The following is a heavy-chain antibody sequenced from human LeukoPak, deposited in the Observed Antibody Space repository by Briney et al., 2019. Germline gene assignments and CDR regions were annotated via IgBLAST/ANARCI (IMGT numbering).Heavy chain of an antibody. V-gene: IGHV4-34*01. D-gene: IGHD3-16*01. CDR1: GGSFSGYY. CDR3: AGYVWGSYGC. Sequence: PSETLSLTCAVYGGSFSGYYWSWIRQPPGKGLEWIGEINHSGSTNYNPSLKSRVTISVDTSKNQFSLKLSSVTAADTAVYYCAGYVWGSYGCWGQGTLVTVSS. CDR2: INHSGST. J-gene: IGHJ4*02.